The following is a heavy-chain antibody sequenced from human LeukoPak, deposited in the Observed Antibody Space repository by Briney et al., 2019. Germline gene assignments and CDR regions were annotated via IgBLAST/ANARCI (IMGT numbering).Heavy chain of an antibody. CDR2: INNDGTAT. Sequence: GGSLRLSCAASGFTFSAYWMHSVRQVPGKGLGWVSRINNDGTATFFADSVKGRFTISRDNAKNTLYLQMDSLRAEDTAMYYCAREILEPGKTHEYWGQGTLVTVSS. CDR1: GFTFSAYW. CDR3: AREILEPGKTHEY. D-gene: IGHD1-1*01. J-gene: IGHJ4*02. V-gene: IGHV3-74*01.